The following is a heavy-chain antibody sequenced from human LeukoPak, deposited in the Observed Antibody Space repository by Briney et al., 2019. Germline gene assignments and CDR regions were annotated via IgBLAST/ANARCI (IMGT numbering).Heavy chain of an antibody. Sequence: PSETLSLTCTVSGGSISSYYWSWIRQPPGKGLEWIGYIYYSGSTYYNPSLKSRVTISVDTSKNQFSLKLSSVTAADTAVYYCARAILVAAGWFDPWGQGTLVTVSS. CDR1: GGSISSYY. CDR2: IYYSGST. V-gene: IGHV4-59*12. D-gene: IGHD2-15*01. CDR3: ARAILVAAGWFDP. J-gene: IGHJ5*02.